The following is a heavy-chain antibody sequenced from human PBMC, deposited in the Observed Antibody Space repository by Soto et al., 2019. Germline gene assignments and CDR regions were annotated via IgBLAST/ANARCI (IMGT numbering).Heavy chain of an antibody. V-gene: IGHV3-72*01. CDR3: SFFQAEDGIRAVRSVSAFLLNRSSDL. CDR2: IRNKANSYAT. D-gene: IGHD2-2*01. Sequence: KGLEWVVRIRNKANSYATEYAASVKGRFTISRDDSKNSLYLQMNSLRTEDTAVYYFSFFQAEDGIRAVRSVSAFLLNRSSDL. J-gene: IGHJ2*01.